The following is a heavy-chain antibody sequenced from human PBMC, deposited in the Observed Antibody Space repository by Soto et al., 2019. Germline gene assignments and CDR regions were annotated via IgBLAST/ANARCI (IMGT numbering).Heavy chain of an antibody. Sequence: SETLSLTCTVSGGSISSGGYYWSWIRQHPGKGLEWIGYIYYSGSTYYNPSLKSRVTISVDTSKNQFSLKLSSVTAADTAVYYCAREDIVVVPAAPGPFDPWGQGTLVTVSS. CDR2: IYYSGST. V-gene: IGHV4-31*03. J-gene: IGHJ5*02. CDR1: GGSISSGGYY. CDR3: AREDIVVVPAAPGPFDP. D-gene: IGHD2-2*01.